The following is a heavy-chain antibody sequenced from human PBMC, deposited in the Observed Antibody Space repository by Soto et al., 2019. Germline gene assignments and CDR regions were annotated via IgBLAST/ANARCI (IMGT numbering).Heavy chain of an antibody. V-gene: IGHV4-59*01. D-gene: IGHD6-13*01. CDR2: IHYSGTT. J-gene: IGHJ4*02. CDR3: AAGEASSRNLAPYYLDF. Sequence: AETLSLTCTVSGVSMRNYFWTWIRQPPGKGLEWIGYIHYSGTTSFFPSYNPSLRSRVTISEDTSKNQFSLKLLSVTTADTAVYFCAAGEASSRNLAPYYLDFWGQGTLVTVSS. CDR1: GVSMRNYF.